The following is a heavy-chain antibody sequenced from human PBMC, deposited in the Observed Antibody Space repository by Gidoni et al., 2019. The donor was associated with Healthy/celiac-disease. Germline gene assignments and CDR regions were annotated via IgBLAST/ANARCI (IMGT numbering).Heavy chain of an antibody. Sequence: EVQLVESGGGLFQPGGSLRLSCAASGFTFSSDWMSWVRQAPGKGLEWMANIKQDGSEKYYVDSVKGRFTISRDNAKNSLYLQMNSLRAEDTAVYYCARVFERYSDWLSNDYWGQGTLVTVSS. CDR3: ARVFERYSDWLSNDY. J-gene: IGHJ4*02. CDR2: IKQDGSEK. V-gene: IGHV3-7*01. CDR1: GFTFSSDW. D-gene: IGHD3-9*01.